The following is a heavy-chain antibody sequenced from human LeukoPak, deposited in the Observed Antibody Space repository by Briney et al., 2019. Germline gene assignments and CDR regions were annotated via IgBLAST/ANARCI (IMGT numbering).Heavy chain of an antibody. J-gene: IGHJ4*02. V-gene: IGHV4-59*01. CDR2: MYYSGST. CDR1: GDSISSYY. CDR3: ARRRYFDSSGYNPTYYFDY. Sequence: SETLSLTCTVSGDSISSYYWSWIRQPPGKGLEWIGYMYYSGSTNYSPSLESRVTMSVDTSKNQFSLKVNSATAADTAVYYCARRRYFDSSGYNPTYYFDYWGQGILVTVAS. D-gene: IGHD3-22*01.